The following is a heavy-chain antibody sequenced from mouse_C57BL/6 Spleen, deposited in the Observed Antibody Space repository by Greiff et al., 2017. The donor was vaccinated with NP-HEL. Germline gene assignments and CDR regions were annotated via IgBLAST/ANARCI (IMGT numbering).Heavy chain of an antibody. CDR1: GYSITSGYY. J-gene: IGHJ4*01. D-gene: IGHD1-1*01. CDR3: ARGENFTTVYYAMDY. CDR2: ISYDGSN. Sequence: DVKLQESGPGLVKPSQSLSLTCSVTGYSITSGYYWNWIRQFPGNKLEWMGYISYDGSNNYNPSLKNRISITRDTSKNQFFLKLNSVTTEDTATYYCARGENFTTVYYAMDYWGQGTSVTVSS. V-gene: IGHV3-6*01.